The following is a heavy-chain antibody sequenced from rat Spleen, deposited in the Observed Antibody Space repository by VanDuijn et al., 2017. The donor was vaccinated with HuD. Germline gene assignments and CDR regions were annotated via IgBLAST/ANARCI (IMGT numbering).Heavy chain of an antibody. CDR1: GFTFSKNG. V-gene: IGHV5-29*01. J-gene: IGHJ2*01. D-gene: IGHD1-11*01. CDR2: ISYDGSST. Sequence: EVQLVESGGGLVQPGRSLKLSCAASGFTFSKNGMAWVRQAPTKGLEWVATISYDGSSTYYRDSVKGRLTISRDNTKSTLYLQMDSLRSEETATYYCARSYGGYDYWGQGVMVTVSS. CDR3: ARSYGGYDY.